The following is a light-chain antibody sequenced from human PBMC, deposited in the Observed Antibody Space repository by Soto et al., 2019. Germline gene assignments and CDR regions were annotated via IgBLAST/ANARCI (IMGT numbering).Light chain of an antibody. CDR2: SNN. Sequence: QSVLTQPPSASGTPGQRVTISCSGSSSNIGSKTVNWYQQLPGTAPKLLIYSNNQRPSGVPDRFSGSKSGTSASLAISGLQSEDEFYYYCAAWDDSHTGWGFGGGAKFTVL. CDR3: AAWDDSHTGWG. CDR1: SSNIGSKT. V-gene: IGLV1-44*01. J-gene: IGLJ2*01.